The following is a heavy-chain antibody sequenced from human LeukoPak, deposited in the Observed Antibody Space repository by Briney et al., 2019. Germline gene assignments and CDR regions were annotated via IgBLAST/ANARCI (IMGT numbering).Heavy chain of an antibody. J-gene: IGHJ6*02. CDR2: INPNSGGT. V-gene: IGHV1-2*02. CDR3: ARRGLDQYYYSGMDV. Sequence: GSVKVSCKASGYTFTGYYIHWVRQAPGQGLEWMGWINPNSGGTNYAQKFQGRVTMTRDTSISTAYMELSRLRSDDTAVFYCARRGLDQYYYSGMDVWGQGTTVTVSS. D-gene: IGHD6-19*01. CDR1: GYTFTGYY.